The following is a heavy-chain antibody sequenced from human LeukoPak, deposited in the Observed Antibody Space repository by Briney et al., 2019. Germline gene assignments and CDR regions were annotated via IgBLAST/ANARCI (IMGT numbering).Heavy chain of an antibody. CDR2: IKQDGGEE. J-gene: IGHJ4*02. CDR3: ARLGGSYYTY. CDR1: GFAFSSYW. D-gene: IGHD1-26*01. V-gene: IGHV3-7*01. Sequence: GGSLRLSCVASGFAFSSYWMTWVRQAPGKGLEWVANIKQDGGEEYYVDSVKGRFTISGDNAKNSLFLQMNSLRVEDTAVYYCARLGGSYYTYWGQGTLVTVSS.